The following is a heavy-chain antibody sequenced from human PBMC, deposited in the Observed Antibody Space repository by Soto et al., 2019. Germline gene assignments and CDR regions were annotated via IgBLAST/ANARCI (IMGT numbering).Heavy chain of an antibody. CDR2: IYHSGST. V-gene: IGHV4-30-2*01. Sequence: QLQLQESGSGLVKPSQTLSLTCAVSVGSISSGGYSWSWIRQPPGKGLEWIGYIYHSGSTYYNPSLRSRVTLSVDRAKNQFSLKLSSVTAADTAVYYCARGVTTVTTIAYWGQGTLVTVSS. CDR3: ARGVTTVTTIAY. D-gene: IGHD4-17*01. J-gene: IGHJ4*02. CDR1: VGSISSGGYS.